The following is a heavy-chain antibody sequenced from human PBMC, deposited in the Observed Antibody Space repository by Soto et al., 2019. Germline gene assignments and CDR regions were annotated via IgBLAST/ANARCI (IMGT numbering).Heavy chain of an antibody. CDR1: GGSISSSSYY. CDR2: IYYSGST. CDR3: ASLTRYYYDSSGYYHPHAY. V-gene: IGHV4-39*01. D-gene: IGHD3-22*01. J-gene: IGHJ1*01. Sequence: SETLSLTCTVSGGSISSSSYYWGWIRQPPGKGLEWIGSIYYSGSTYYNPSLKSRVTISVDTSKNQFSLKLSSVTAADTAVYYCASLTRYYYDSSGYYHPHAYWGQGTLVTVSS.